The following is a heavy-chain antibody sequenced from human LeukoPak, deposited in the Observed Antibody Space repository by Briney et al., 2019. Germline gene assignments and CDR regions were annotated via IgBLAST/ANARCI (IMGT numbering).Heavy chain of an antibody. Sequence: PGGSLRLSCAASGFTFSSYAMSWVRRAPGKGLEWVSAISGSGGSTYCADSVKGRFTISRDNSKNTLYLQMNSLRAEDTAVYYCAKAPAARPYFDYWGQGTLVTVSS. CDR1: GFTFSSYA. J-gene: IGHJ4*02. CDR3: AKAPAARPYFDY. CDR2: ISGSGGST. D-gene: IGHD6-6*01. V-gene: IGHV3-23*01.